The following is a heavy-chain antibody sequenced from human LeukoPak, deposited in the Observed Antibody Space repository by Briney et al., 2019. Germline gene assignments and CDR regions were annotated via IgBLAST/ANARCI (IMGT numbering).Heavy chain of an antibody. CDR3: ARDGVGYYDFWSGYWAHPDY. Sequence: TGGSLRLSCAASGFTFSSYAMHWVRQAPGKGLEWVAVISYDGSNKYYADSVKGRFTISRDNSKNTLYLQVNSLRAEDTAVYYCARDGVGYYDFWSGYWAHPDYWGQGTLVTVSS. D-gene: IGHD3-3*01. CDR2: ISYDGSNK. CDR1: GFTFSSYA. V-gene: IGHV3-30-3*01. J-gene: IGHJ4*02.